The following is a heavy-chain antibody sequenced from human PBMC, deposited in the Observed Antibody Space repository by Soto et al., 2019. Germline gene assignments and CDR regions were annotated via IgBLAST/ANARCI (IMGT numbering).Heavy chain of an antibody. V-gene: IGHV6-1*01. CDR1: GDSVSSNSAA. CDR2: TYYRSKWYN. CDR3: ARGVPRYCSSTSCDQTTDAFDI. J-gene: IGHJ3*02. D-gene: IGHD2-2*01. Sequence: SQTLSLTCAISGDSVSSNSAAWNWIRQSPSRGLEWLGRTYYRSKWYNDYAVSVKSRITINPDTSKNQFSLQLNSVTPEDTAVYYCARGVPRYCSSTSCDQTTDAFDIWGQGTMVTVSS.